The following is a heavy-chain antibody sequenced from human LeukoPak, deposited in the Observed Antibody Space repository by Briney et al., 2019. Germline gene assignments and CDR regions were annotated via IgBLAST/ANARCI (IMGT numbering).Heavy chain of an antibody. CDR2: ISSSSSYI. D-gene: IGHD2-15*01. V-gene: IGHV3-21*01. CDR1: GFTFSSYS. CDR3: ARGSCSGGSCYSCNH. Sequence: GGSLRLSCAASGFTFSSYSMNWVRQAPGKGLEWVSSISSSSSYIYYADSVKGRFTISGDNAKNSLYLQMNSLRAEDTAVYYCARGSCSGGSCYSCNHWGQGTLVTVSS. J-gene: IGHJ4*02.